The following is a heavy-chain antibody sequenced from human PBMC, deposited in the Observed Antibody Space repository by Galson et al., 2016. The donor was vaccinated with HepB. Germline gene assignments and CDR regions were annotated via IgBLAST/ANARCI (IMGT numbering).Heavy chain of an antibody. D-gene: IGHD3-16*01. CDR3: EAYSDPFDV. Sequence: SLRLSCAVSGFTFTNAWMSWVRQAPGKGLQWVSSLFSSGASFYTESLRGRFTVSRDTSTNTLYLQMNSLRADDSAVYYCEAYSDPFDVWGQGTVVTV. V-gene: IGHV3-53*01. CDR2: LFSSGAS. J-gene: IGHJ3*01. CDR1: GFTFTNAW.